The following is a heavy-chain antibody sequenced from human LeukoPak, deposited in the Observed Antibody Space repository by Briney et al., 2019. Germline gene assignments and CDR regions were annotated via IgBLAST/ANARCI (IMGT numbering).Heavy chain of an antibody. CDR3: AKRSSSEYLYFDN. V-gene: IGHV3-30-3*02. CDR2: ISYDGSNK. Sequence: GGSLRLSCAASGFIFSSYTMSWVRQAPGKGLEWVAVISYDGSNKYYADSVKGRFTISRDNSKNTLYLQMNSLRAEDTAVYYCAKRSSSEYLYFDNWGQGTLVTVSS. D-gene: IGHD6-6*01. J-gene: IGHJ4*02. CDR1: GFIFSSYT.